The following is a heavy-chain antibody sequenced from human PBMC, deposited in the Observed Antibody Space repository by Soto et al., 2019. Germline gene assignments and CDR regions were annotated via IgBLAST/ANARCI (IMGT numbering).Heavy chain of an antibody. CDR3: ARDKDRLQLGGNYYYIMDV. CDR2: IIPIFPTP. Sequence: QVQLVQSGAEVKKPGSSVKISCKASGGTFRTNAFSWLRQAPGQGLEWMGGIIPIFPTPDYAQKFESRVTITADESTTTTNMELSSLRSEDTAIYYCARDKDRLQLGGNYYYIMDVWGQGTTVTVSS. J-gene: IGHJ6*02. D-gene: IGHD1-1*01. V-gene: IGHV1-69*12. CDR1: GGTFRTNA.